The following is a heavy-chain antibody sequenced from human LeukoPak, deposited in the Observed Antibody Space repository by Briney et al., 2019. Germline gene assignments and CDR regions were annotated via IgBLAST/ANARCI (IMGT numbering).Heavy chain of an antibody. D-gene: IGHD3-10*01. CDR2: INPNSGGT. CDR3: ARGDEKYGSGSYDYHYGMDV. V-gene: IGHV1-2*02. J-gene: IGHJ6*02. CDR1: GYSFTGYY. Sequence: ASVNVSCKASGYSFTGYYIHWVRQAPGQGLEWLGWINPNSGGTNYAQKFQGRATVTRDTSISTAYMELARLRSDDTAVYYCARGDEKYGSGSYDYHYGMDVWGQGTTVTVSS.